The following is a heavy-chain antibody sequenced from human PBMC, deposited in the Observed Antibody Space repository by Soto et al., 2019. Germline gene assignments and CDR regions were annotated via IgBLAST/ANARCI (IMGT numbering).Heavy chain of an antibody. Sequence: QVQLVQSGAEVRKPGSSVKVSCKASGVTYNTFAVSWVRQAPGQGLEWMGGIIPVLGPAFYAQKFQVSVTITAYKSTSTAYRELTSLSSEATAVYYCVRAGKRYFDYWSQGTLVTVSS. CDR3: VRAGKRYFDY. CDR1: GVTYNTFA. D-gene: IGHD6-25*01. V-gene: IGHV1-69*06. CDR2: IIPVLGPA. J-gene: IGHJ4*02.